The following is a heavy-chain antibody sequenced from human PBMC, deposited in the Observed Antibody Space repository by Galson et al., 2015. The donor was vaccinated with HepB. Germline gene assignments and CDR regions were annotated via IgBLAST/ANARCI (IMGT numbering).Heavy chain of an antibody. CDR1: GFTFSSYA. CDR3: AKDSLLDYYGSGTLWPFEI. D-gene: IGHD3-10*01. V-gene: IGHV3-23*01. Sequence: SLRLSCAASGFTFSSYAMSWVRQAQGKGLEWVSSISGSGGSTNYAGSVKGRFTISRDNSKNTLYLQMNSLRAEDTAEYYCAKDSLLDYYGSGTLWPFEIWGQGTMVTVPS. J-gene: IGHJ3*02. CDR2: ISGSGGST.